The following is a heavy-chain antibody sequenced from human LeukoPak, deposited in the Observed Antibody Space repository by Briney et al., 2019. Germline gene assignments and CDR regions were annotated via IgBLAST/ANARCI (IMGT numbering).Heavy chain of an antibody. CDR3: ARAVFFDWLFTYYYYNMDV. J-gene: IGHJ6*03. V-gene: IGHV1-8*01. D-gene: IGHD3-9*01. CDR1: GYTFTSYD. Sequence: RASVKVSCKASGYTFTSYDINWVRQATGQGLEWMGWINPNSGNTGYAQKFQGRVTMTRNTSISTAYMKLSSLRSEDTVVYYYARAVFFDWLFTYYYYNMDVGGKGTTVTVYS. CDR2: INPNSGNT.